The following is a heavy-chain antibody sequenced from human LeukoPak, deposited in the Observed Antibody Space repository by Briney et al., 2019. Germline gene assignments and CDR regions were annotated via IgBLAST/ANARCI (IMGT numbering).Heavy chain of an antibody. V-gene: IGHV4-39*07. Sequence: KTSETLSLTCTVSGGSISSSSYYWGWIRQPPGKGLEWIGSIYYSGSTYYNPSLKSRVTISVDTSKNQFSLRLSSVTAADTAVYYCARDYYDSREDAFDIWGQGTMVTVFS. D-gene: IGHD3-22*01. CDR1: GGSISSSSYY. CDR3: ARDYYDSREDAFDI. J-gene: IGHJ3*02. CDR2: IYYSGST.